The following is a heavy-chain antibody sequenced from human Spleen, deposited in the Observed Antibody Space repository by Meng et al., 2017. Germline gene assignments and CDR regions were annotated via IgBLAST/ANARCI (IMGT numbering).Heavy chain of an antibody. D-gene: IGHD3-22*01. CDR3: ARDRRTYYYDSSGFDP. V-gene: IGHV3-11*04. CDR1: GFTFSDYY. J-gene: IGHJ5*02. CDR2: ISSSGSTI. Sequence: GEALKISCAASGFTFSDYYMSWIRQAPGKGLEWVSYISSSGSTIYYADSVKGRFTISRDNAKNSLYLHMNSREAEDTAVYYCARDRRTYYYDSSGFDPWGQGTLVTVSS.